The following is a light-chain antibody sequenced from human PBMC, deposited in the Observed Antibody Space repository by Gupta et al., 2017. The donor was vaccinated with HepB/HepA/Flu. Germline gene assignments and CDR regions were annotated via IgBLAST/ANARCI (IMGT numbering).Light chain of an antibody. CDR2: DAS. CDR1: QDISNY. J-gene: IGKJ4*01. CDR3: QQYDNLPGT. V-gene: IGKV1-33*01. Sequence: DITLTQSPSSLSASVGDRVTITCQASQDISNYLNWYQQKPGKAPKLLIYDASNLEKGVPSRFSGSGSGTDFTFTISSLQPEDIATYYCQQYDNLPGTFGRGTKVEIK.